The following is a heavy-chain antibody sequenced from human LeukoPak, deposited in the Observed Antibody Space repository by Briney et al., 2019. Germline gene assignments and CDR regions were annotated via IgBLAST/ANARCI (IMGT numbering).Heavy chain of an antibody. J-gene: IGHJ4*02. D-gene: IGHD3-16*02. V-gene: IGHV3-30*18. Sequence: GGSLRLSCAASGFTFSNFGMNWVRQAPGKGLEWVGVISYDGSNKYYADSVKGRFTISRDNSKNTLYLQMNSLRAEDQAVYYCAKEGGYGELSSYFDYWGQGTLVTVSS. CDR3: AKEGGYGELSSYFDY. CDR2: ISYDGSNK. CDR1: GFTFSNFG.